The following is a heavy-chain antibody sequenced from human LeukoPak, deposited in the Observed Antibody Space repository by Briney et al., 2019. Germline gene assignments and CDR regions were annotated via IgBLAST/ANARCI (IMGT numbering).Heavy chain of an antibody. CDR3: ASQGGSAYNWFDP. J-gene: IGHJ5*02. CDR2: INHSGST. Sequence: SETLSLTCAVYGGSFSGYYWSWIRQPPGKGLEWIGEINHSGSTNYSPSLKSRVTISVDTSKNQFSLKLSSVTAADTAVYYCASQGGSAYNWFDPWGQGTPVTVSS. V-gene: IGHV4-34*01. CDR1: GGSFSGYY. D-gene: IGHD3-10*01.